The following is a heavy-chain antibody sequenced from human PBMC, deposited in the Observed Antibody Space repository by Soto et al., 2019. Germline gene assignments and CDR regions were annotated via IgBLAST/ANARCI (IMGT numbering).Heavy chain of an antibody. Sequence: SETLSLTCTVSGGSISSYYCSWIRQPPGKGLEWIGYIYYSGSTNYNPSLKSRVTISVDTAKNQFSLKLSSVTAADTAVYYCARHESGELLATFDYWGQGTLVTVSS. D-gene: IGHD3-10*01. CDR2: IYYSGST. V-gene: IGHV4-59*08. CDR1: GGSISSYY. CDR3: ARHESGELLATFDY. J-gene: IGHJ4*02.